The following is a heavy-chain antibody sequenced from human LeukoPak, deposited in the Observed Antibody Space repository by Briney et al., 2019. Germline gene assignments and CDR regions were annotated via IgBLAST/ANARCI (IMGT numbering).Heavy chain of an antibody. J-gene: IGHJ4*02. CDR2: IWYDGSNK. CDR1: GFTFSSYG. D-gene: IGHD1-26*01. V-gene: IGHV3-33*01. Sequence: PGGSLRLSCAASGFTFSSYGMHWVRQAPGKGLEWVAVIWYDGSNKYYADSVKGRFTISRDNSKNTLYLQMNSLRAEDTAVYYCARRSIVGATRFDYWGQGTLVTVSS. CDR3: ARRSIVGATRFDY.